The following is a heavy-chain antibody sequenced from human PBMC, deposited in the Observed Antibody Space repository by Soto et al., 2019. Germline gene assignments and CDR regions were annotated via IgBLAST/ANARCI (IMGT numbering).Heavy chain of an antibody. J-gene: IGHJ6*02. CDR2: ISSSSSTI. CDR1: GFTFSSYS. V-gene: IGHV3-48*02. D-gene: IGHD3-10*01. CDR3: ARAEPHYYPNYYYYYGMDV. Sequence: GGSLRLSCAASGFTFSSYSMNWVRQAPGKGLEWVSYISSSSSTIYYADSVKGRFTISRDNAKNSLYLQMNSLRDEDTAVYYCARAEPHYYPNYYYYYGMDVWGQGTTVTVSS.